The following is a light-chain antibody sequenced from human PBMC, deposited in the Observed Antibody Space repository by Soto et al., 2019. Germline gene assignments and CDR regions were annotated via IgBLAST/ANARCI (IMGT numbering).Light chain of an antibody. J-gene: IGLJ2*01. CDR2: DVS. V-gene: IGLV2-14*01. Sequence: QSALTQPASVSVSPGQSITISCTGTRSDVGGYNYVSWYQKHPGKAPKIRIYDVSNLPSGVSNRFSASKYSNTASQTISGRQAEDEADYYCSSCTHSRTRVCGGGTKLTVL. CDR3: SSCTHSRTRV. CDR1: RSDVGGYNY.